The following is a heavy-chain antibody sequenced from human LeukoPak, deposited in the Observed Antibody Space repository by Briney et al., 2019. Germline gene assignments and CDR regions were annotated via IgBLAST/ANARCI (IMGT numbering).Heavy chain of an antibody. J-gene: IGHJ4*02. CDR2: INHSGST. CDR1: GGSFSGYY. Sequence: TSETLSLTCAVYGGSFSGYYWSWIRQPPGKGLEWIGEINHSGSTNYNPSLKSRVTISVDTSKNQFSLKLSSVTAADTAVYYCARLPYYDYVWGSYRRDYWGQGTLVTVSS. CDR3: ARLPYYDYVWGSYRRDY. D-gene: IGHD3-16*02. V-gene: IGHV4-34*01.